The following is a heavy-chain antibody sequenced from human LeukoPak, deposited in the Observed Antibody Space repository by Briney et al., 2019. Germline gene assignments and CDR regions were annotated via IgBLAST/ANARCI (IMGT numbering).Heavy chain of an antibody. J-gene: IGHJ4*02. CDR3: ARDRLRYGDYVGLDY. CDR2: ISSSGSTI. V-gene: IGHV3-11*01. D-gene: IGHD4-17*01. Sequence: GGSLRLPCAASGFTFSDYYMSWIRQAPGKGLEWVSYISSSGSTIYYADSVKGRFTISRDNAKNSLYLQMNSLRAEDTAVYYCARDRLRYGDYVGLDYWGQGTLVTVSS. CDR1: GFTFSDYY.